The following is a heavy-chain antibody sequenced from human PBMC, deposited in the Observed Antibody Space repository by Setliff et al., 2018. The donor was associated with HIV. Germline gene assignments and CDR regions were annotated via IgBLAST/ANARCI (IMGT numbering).Heavy chain of an antibody. CDR2: ISAYNGNT. V-gene: IGHV1-18*01. CDR1: GYTFTSYG. J-gene: IGHJ3*02. D-gene: IGHD6-13*01. Sequence: GASVKVSCKASGYTFTSYGISWVRQAPGQGLEWMGWISAYNGNTNYAQKLQGRVTMTTDTSTSTAYMELRSLRPDDTAVYYCARDEAAAGTLRDAFDIWGQGTMVTVSS. CDR3: ARDEAAAGTLRDAFDI.